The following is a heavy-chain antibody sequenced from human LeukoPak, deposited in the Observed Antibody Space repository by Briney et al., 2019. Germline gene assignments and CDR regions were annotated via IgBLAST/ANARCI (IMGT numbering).Heavy chain of an antibody. V-gene: IGHV4-4*02. Sequence: SGTLSLTCTVSGDSINSLDLWSWVRQPPGKGLEWIGEMYLSGSTHSNPSVKSRVTISIDKSKNQFFLNLSSVTAADTAVYYCAGLVGRYSSGLYYYYFDYWGQGTLVTVSS. CDR3: AGLVGRYSSGLYYYYFDY. J-gene: IGHJ4*02. CDR2: MYLSGST. D-gene: IGHD3-22*01. CDR1: GDSINSLDL.